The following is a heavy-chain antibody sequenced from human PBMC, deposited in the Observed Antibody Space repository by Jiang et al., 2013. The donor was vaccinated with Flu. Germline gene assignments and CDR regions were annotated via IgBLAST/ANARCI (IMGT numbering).Heavy chain of an antibody. D-gene: IGHD2-2*01. V-gene: IGHV4-59*08. CDR2: FYYSGST. Sequence: GSGLVKPSETLSLTCTVSGGSISTYYWSWIRQPPGKGLEWIGYFYYSGSTKYNPSLKSRVTISVDTSKNQFSLKLSSVTAADTAVYYCARRASDIVVVPGGIDWYFDLWGRGTLVTVSS. CDR3: ARRASDIVVVPGGIDWYFDL. J-gene: IGHJ2*01. CDR1: GGSISTYY.